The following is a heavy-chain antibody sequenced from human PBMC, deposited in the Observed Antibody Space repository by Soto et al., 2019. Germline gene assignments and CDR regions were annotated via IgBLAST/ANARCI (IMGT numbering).Heavy chain of an antibody. Sequence: PGGSLRLSCAASGFTFSNAWMNWVRQAPGKVLEWVGRIKSKNDGGTTDYDEPVKGRFTISRDDSKKTLNLQMNSLKTEDTAVYYCTTDRSVRVVLMVYATGYGMDVWGQGTTVTVSS. J-gene: IGHJ6*02. CDR3: TTDRSVRVVLMVYATGYGMDV. D-gene: IGHD2-8*01. CDR2: IKSKNDGGTT. CDR1: GFTFSNAW. V-gene: IGHV3-15*07.